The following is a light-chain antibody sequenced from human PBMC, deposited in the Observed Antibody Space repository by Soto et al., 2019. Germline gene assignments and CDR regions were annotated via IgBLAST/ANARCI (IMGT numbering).Light chain of an antibody. CDR3: QQRSSWPIT. Sequence: EIVMTQSPATLSVSPGETATLSCRASQSVSSNLAWYQQKPGQAPRLLIYGASTRATAIPARFSGSGSGTEFNLTISSLQSEDFAVYYCQQRSSWPITFGQGKRLDIK. CDR2: GAS. CDR1: QSVSSN. V-gene: IGKV3-15*01. J-gene: IGKJ5*01.